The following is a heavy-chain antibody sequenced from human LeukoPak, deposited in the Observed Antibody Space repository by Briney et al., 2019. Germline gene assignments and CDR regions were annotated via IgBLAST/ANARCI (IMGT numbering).Heavy chain of an antibody. CDR1: GGSISSSSHY. Sequence: SETLSLTCTVSGGSISSSSHYWGWIRQPPGKGLEWIGSIHYSGSAHYSPSLKSRVTISVDTSKNRFPLRLTSVTAADTAVYYCARHGKAYCGGDCYSGSYNWFDPWGQGTLVTVSS. V-gene: IGHV4-39*01. J-gene: IGHJ5*02. CDR3: ARHGKAYCGGDCYSGSYNWFDP. CDR2: IHYSGSA. D-gene: IGHD2-21*02.